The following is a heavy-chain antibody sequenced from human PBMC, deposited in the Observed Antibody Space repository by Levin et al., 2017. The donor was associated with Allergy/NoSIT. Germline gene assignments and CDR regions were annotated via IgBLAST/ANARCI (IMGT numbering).Heavy chain of an antibody. V-gene: IGHV6-1*01. CDR1: GDSVSSNSAA. Sequence: PSETLSLTCAISGDSVSSNSAAWNWIRQSPSRGLEWLGRTYYRSKWYNDYAVSVKSRITINPDTSKNQFSLQLNSVTPEDTAVYYCARDTGDMGDTIFDYWGQGTLVTVSS. CDR2: TYYRSKWYN. CDR3: ARDTGDMGDTIFDY. D-gene: IGHD1-26*01. J-gene: IGHJ4*02.